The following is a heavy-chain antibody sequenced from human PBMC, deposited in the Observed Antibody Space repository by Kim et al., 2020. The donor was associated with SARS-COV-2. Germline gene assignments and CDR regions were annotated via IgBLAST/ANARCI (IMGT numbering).Heavy chain of an antibody. CDR3: AREGLDYHEPNYYYGMDV. D-gene: IGHD4-17*01. J-gene: IGHJ6*02. CDR2: IIPILGIA. CDR1: GGTFSSYT. V-gene: IGHV1-69*04. Sequence: SVKVSCKASGGTFSSYTISWVRQAPGQGLEWMGRIIPILGIANYAQKFQGRVTITADKSTSTAYMELSSLRSEDTAVYYCAREGLDYHEPNYYYGMDVWGQGTTVTVSS.